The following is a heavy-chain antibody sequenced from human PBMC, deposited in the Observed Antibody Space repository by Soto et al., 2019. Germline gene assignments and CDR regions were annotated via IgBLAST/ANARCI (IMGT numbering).Heavy chain of an antibody. CDR1: GGSISSYY. D-gene: IGHD6-6*01. V-gene: IGHV4-59*01. CDR3: ARSSIAAHFDY. CDR2: IYYSGST. Sequence: PSETLSLTCTVSGGSISSYYWSWIRQPPGKGLEWIGCIYYSGSTNYNPSLKSRVTISVDTSKNQFSLKLSSVTAADTAVYYCARSSIAAHFDYWGQGTLVTVSS. J-gene: IGHJ4*02.